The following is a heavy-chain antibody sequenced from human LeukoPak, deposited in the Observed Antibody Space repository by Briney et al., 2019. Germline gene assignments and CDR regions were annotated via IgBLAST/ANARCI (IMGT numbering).Heavy chain of an antibody. V-gene: IGHV1-3*01. CDR1: GYTFTSYA. CDR3: AREEIVVAVADHGMDV. J-gene: IGHJ6*02. D-gene: IGHD2-15*01. Sequence: ASVKVSCKASGYTFTSYAMHWVRQAPGQRLEWMGWINAGNGNTKYSQKFQGRVTITRDTSASTAYMELSSLRSEDTAVYYCAREEIVVAVADHGMDVWGQGTTVTVSS. CDR2: INAGNGNT.